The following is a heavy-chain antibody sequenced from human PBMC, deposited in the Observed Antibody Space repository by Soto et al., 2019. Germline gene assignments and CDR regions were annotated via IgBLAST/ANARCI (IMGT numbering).Heavy chain of an antibody. V-gene: IGHV3-74*01. CDR1: GFTFSSYW. J-gene: IGHJ6*02. Sequence: GGSLRLSCAASGFTFSSYWMHWVRQAPGKGLVWVSRINSDGSSTSYADSVKGRFTISRDNDKNTLYLQMNSLRTEDTAVYYCARGMSLEALDYGMDVWGQGTTVTVSS. D-gene: IGHD3-10*01. CDR2: INSDGSST. CDR3: ARGMSLEALDYGMDV.